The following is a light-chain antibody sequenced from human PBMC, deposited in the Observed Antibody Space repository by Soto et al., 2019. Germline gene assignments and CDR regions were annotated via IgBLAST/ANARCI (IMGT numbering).Light chain of an antibody. Sequence: EVVMTQSPATLSVSPGERATLSCRASQSVSANLAWYQQKPGQAPRLLIYGASSRATGIPARFSGSGSGTDFTLTISSLQSEDFAVYYCQQNNKWATFGPGTRLEIE. J-gene: IGKJ5*01. CDR1: QSVSAN. CDR3: QQNNKWAT. CDR2: GAS. V-gene: IGKV3-15*01.